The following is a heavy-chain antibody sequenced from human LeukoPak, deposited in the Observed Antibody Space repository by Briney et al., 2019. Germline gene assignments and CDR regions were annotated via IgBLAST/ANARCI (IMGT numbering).Heavy chain of an antibody. D-gene: IGHD3-22*01. CDR1: GGSISSYY. CDR3: ARVARHDSSGYDIDY. V-gene: IGHV4-59*01. Sequence: SETLSLTCTVSGGSISSYYWSWSRQPPGKGLEWIGYIYYSGSTNYNPSLKSRVTISVDTSKNQFSLKLSSVTAADTAVYYCARVARHDSSGYDIDYWGQGTLVTVSS. CDR2: IYYSGST. J-gene: IGHJ4*02.